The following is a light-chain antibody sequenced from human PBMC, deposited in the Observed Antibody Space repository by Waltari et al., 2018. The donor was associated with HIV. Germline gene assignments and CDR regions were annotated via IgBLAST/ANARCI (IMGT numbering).Light chain of an antibody. J-gene: IGKJ4*01. V-gene: IGKV3-11*01. CDR1: QSVSSY. CDR3: QQRSNWPLT. CDR2: DAS. Sequence: EIVLTQSPATLSLSPGERATLSCRASQSVSSYLAWYQQKPGQAPRLLIYDASNRATGIPARFSGRGSGTDFTLTISSLEPEDFAVYYCQQRSNWPLTFGGGTKVEIK.